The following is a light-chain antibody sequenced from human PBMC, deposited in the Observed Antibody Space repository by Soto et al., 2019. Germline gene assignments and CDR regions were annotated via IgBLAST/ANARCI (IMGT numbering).Light chain of an antibody. V-gene: IGKV1-5*03. CDR1: QSVNSW. J-gene: IGKJ1*01. Sequence: DIQVTQTPPTLSASVGDTVTITCRASQSVNSWLAWYQQKSGKAPKLLIYRASRLESGVPSRFSGSGSDTEFTLTIINLQPDAFATYYCQQYNNYWTFGQGTKVEVK. CDR2: RAS. CDR3: QQYNNYWT.